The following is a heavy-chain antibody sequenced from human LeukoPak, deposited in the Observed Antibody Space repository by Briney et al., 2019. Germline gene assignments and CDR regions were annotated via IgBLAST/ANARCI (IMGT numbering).Heavy chain of an antibody. D-gene: IGHD6-19*01. CDR3: ARGSPMYSSGGGMLDY. CDR2: ISSSSSYI. Sequence: GGSLRLSCAASGFTFSSYSMNWVRQAPGKGLEWVSSISSSSSYIYYADSVKGRFTISRDNAKNSLYLQMNSLRAEDTAVYYCARGSPMYSSGGGMLDYWGQGTLVTVSS. CDR1: GFTFSSYS. J-gene: IGHJ4*02. V-gene: IGHV3-21*01.